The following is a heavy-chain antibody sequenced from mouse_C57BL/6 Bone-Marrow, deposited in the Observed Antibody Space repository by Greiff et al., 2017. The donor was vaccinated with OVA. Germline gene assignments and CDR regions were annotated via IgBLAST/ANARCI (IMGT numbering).Heavy chain of an antibody. V-gene: IGHV1-69*01. Sequence: QVQLQQPGAELVMPGASVKLSCKASGYTFTSYWMHWVKQRPGQGLEWIGEIDPSDSYTNYNQKFKGKSTLTVDKSSSTAYMQLSSLTPEDSAVYYCARWDYYGSSLDYWGQGTTLTVSS. J-gene: IGHJ2*01. D-gene: IGHD1-1*01. CDR2: IDPSDSYT. CDR1: GYTFTSYW. CDR3: ARWDYYGSSLDY.